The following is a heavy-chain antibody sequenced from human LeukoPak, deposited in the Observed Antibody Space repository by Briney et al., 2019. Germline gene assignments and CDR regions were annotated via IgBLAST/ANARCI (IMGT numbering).Heavy chain of an antibody. J-gene: IGHJ5*02. D-gene: IGHD4-11*01. V-gene: IGHV4-4*07. CDR1: GGSISGYE. Sequence: SETLSLTCTVSGGSISGYEWSWIRQPAGKGLEWIGRIYTSGRTSYSPSLKSRVTMSVDTSKNQFSLKLSSVTAADTAVYYCARDHSDYANNWFDPWAREPWSPYPQ. CDR3: ARDHSDYANNWFDP. CDR2: IYTSGRT.